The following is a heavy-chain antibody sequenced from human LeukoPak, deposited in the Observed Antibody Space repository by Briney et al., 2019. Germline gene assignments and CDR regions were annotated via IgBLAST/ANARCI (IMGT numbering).Heavy chain of an antibody. J-gene: IGHJ4*02. CDR2: IYPADSDT. CDR3: ARGPTYGAAYFDS. CDR1: GYSFTNYW. D-gene: IGHD4/OR15-4a*01. V-gene: IGHV5-51*01. Sequence: GESLKIPCEGSGYSFTNYWIGRVRQMPGKGLEWMGIIYPADSDTRYSPSFQGHVFISADKSIYTAYLQWSSLKASDTAFYYCARGPTYGAAYFDSWGQGTLVTVSS.